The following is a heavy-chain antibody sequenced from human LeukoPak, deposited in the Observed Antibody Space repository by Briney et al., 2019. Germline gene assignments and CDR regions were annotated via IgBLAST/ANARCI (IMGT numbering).Heavy chain of an antibody. V-gene: IGHV1-2*02. CDR2: INPKIGGT. J-gene: IGHJ6*03. Sequence: ASVTVSCKASGDTFTGYFMHWVGLTPGQGPEWMGWINPKIGGTNLVQKSQGRFSMTRDTSTSTFFVELGRLTSYGTAVYYCARDLWGSSSGGGYSGNYYYSFIAVWREGATVTVSS. CDR3: ARDLWGSSSGGGYSGNYYYSFIAV. CDR1: GDTFTGYF. D-gene: IGHD4-23*01.